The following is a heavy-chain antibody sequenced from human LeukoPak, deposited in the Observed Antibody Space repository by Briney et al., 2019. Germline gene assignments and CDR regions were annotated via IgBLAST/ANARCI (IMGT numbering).Heavy chain of an antibody. CDR2: IYPGDSDT. D-gene: IGHD6-19*01. Sequence: GESLKISCKGSGYSFTTYWIAWVHQPPGKGLEWMGIIYPGDSDTRYSPSFQGQVTISADKSMRVAYLQWTSLKASDTAMYYCAWSVSGATFDYWGQGTLVTVSS. J-gene: IGHJ4*02. CDR1: GYSFTTYW. V-gene: IGHV5-51*07. CDR3: AWSVSGATFDY.